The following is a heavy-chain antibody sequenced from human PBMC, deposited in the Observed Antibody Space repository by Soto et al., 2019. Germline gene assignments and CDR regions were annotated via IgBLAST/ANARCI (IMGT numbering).Heavy chain of an antibody. Sequence: SETLSLTCAVYCGSFSGYYWSWIRQPPGKGLEWIGEINHSGSTNYNPSLKSRVTISVDTSKNQFSLKLSSVTAADTAVYYCARAPGWFGELLYRPYYYYGMDVWGQGTTVTVSS. J-gene: IGHJ6*02. CDR1: CGSFSGYY. D-gene: IGHD3-10*01. CDR3: ARAPGWFGELLYRPYYYYGMDV. V-gene: IGHV4-34*01. CDR2: INHSGST.